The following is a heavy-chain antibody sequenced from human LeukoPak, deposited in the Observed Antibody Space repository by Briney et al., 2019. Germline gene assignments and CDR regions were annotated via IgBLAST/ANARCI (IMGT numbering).Heavy chain of an antibody. CDR1: GFTFSNYA. Sequence: PGGSLRLSCAASGFTFSNYAMTWVRRAPGKGLEWVSSISRADYAYYADSVRGRFTISRDILKNTLYLQMNSLRAEDTAVYYCARVLTYYYGSGSYWGDAFDIWGQGTMVTVSS. D-gene: IGHD3-10*01. CDR3: ARVLTYYYGSGSYWGDAFDI. V-gene: IGHV3-23*01. J-gene: IGHJ3*02. CDR2: ISRADYA.